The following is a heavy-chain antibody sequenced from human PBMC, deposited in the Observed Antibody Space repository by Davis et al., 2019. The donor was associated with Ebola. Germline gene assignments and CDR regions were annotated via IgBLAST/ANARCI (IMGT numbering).Heavy chain of an antibody. V-gene: IGHV4-34*01. CDR3: ARQEEGYSGYDYYYGMDV. J-gene: IGHJ6*02. D-gene: IGHD5-12*01. CDR2: ISHTGDT. CDR1: SGSFSGYY. Sequence: SETLSLTCAVYSGSFSGYYWSWIRQSPGKGLEWIGEISHTGDTNYNPSLKSRVIISVDTSKNQFSLKLSSVTAADTAVYYCARQEEGYSGYDYYYGMDVWGQGTTVTVSS.